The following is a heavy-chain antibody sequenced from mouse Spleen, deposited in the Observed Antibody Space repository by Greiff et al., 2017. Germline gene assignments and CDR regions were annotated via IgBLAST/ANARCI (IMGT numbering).Heavy chain of an antibody. CDR1: GYTFTSYW. V-gene: IGHV1-7*01. CDR2: INPSSGYT. J-gene: IGHJ4*01. Sequence: QVQLQQSGAELAKPGASVKLSCKASGYTFTSYWMHWVKQRPGQGLEWIGYINPSSGYTKYNQKFKGKATLTVDKSSSTAYMQLSSLTSEDSAVYYCARGYYYGSSPYYAMDYWGQGTSVTVSS. D-gene: IGHD1-1*01. CDR3: ARGYYYGSSPYYAMDY.